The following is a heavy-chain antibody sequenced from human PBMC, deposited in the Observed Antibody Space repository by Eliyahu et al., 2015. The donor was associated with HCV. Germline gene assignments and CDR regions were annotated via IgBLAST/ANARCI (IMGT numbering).Heavy chain of an antibody. Sequence: QVQLQESGPGLMKPSETLSLTCSVSXVSIXXYYWXWIRXPAGRGLEWIGHIFVSGTTDYIPSLKSRVTMSLDTSKSQFYLNLTSVTAADTAVYYCARAVRDFEITTGYLRDWYFDLWGRGTLVTVSS. CDR1: XVSIXXYY. V-gene: IGHV4-4*07. CDR2: IFVSGTT. J-gene: IGHJ2*01. CDR3: ARAVRDFEITTGYLRDWYFDL. D-gene: IGHD3-9*01.